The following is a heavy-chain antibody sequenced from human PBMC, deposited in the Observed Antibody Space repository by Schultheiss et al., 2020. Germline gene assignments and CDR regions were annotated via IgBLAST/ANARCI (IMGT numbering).Heavy chain of an antibody. Sequence: SETLSLTCAVSGGSISSSNWWSWVRQPPGKGLEWIGEIYHSGSTNYNPSLKSRVTISVDTSKNQFSLKLNSVTAADTAVYYCARRGGTQTGGMDVWGQGTTVTVSS. J-gene: IGHJ6*02. CDR1: GGSISSSNW. CDR3: ARRGGTQTGGMDV. V-gene: IGHV4-4*02. CDR2: IYHSGST. D-gene: IGHD3-10*01.